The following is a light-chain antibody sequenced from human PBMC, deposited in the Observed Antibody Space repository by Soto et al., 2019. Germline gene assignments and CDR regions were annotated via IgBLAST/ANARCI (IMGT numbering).Light chain of an antibody. Sequence: SYELTQPPSVSVAPGKTARITCGGNNIGSKSVHWYQQKPGQAPVLVIYYDSDRPSGIPERFSGSNSGNTATLTISRVEAGDEDDYYCQVWDSSSDHPHWVFGGGTKLTVL. CDR2: YDS. J-gene: IGLJ3*02. CDR3: QVWDSSSDHPHWV. CDR1: NIGSKS. V-gene: IGLV3-21*04.